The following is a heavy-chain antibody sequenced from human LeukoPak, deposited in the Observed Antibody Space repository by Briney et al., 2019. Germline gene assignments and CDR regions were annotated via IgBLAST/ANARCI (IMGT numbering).Heavy chain of an antibody. CDR2: INPSGGST. CDR3: ARHRITIFGATGWFDP. Sequence: ASVKVSCKASGYTFTSYYMHWVRQAPGQGLEWMGIINPSGGSTSYAQKFQGRVTMTRDTSTSTVYMELSSLRSEDTAVYYCARHRITIFGATGWFDPWGQGTLVTVSS. J-gene: IGHJ5*02. D-gene: IGHD3-3*01. V-gene: IGHV1-46*01. CDR1: GYTFTSYY.